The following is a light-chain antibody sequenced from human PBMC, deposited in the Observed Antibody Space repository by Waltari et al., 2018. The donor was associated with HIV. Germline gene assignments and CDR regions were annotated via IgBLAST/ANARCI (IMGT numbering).Light chain of an antibody. Sequence: QSVLTQPPSASGTPGQRVTISCSGSNSNVGISYVYWYQQRPGTTPKLVLYGINHRPSGAPDRFSGSKSGTSVSLVISGIRSEDEADYYCAAWDYSLSGWVFGGGTKLTVL. J-gene: IGLJ3*02. CDR1: NSNVGISY. V-gene: IGLV1-47*01. CDR2: GIN. CDR3: AAWDYSLSGWV.